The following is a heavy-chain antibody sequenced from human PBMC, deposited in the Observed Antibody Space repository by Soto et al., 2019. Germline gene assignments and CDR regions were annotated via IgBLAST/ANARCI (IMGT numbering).Heavy chain of an antibody. J-gene: IGHJ5*02. Sequence: QLQLQESGSGLVRPSQTLSLTCAVSGGSISSGGYSWNWIRQPPGKGLEWIGYIYHSGGTLYDPSPKSRVTQSADKSTTQFSLNLSSVTAADTAVYYCARDQLEGNWFDPWGQGTLVTVSS. CDR2: IYHSGGT. D-gene: IGHD1-1*01. CDR3: ARDQLEGNWFDP. CDR1: GGSISSGGYS. V-gene: IGHV4-30-2*01.